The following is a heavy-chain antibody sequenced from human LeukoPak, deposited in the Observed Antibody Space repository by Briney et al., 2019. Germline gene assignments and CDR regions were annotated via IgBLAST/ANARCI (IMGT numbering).Heavy chain of an antibody. CDR3: ARDLDGSSYETA. Sequence: ASVKVSCKASGYTFTGYYMHWVRQAPGQGLEWMGWINPNSGGTNYAQKFQGRVTMTTDTSTSTAYMELRSLRSDDTAVYYCARDLDGSSYETAWGQGTLVTVSS. D-gene: IGHD5-18*01. V-gene: IGHV1-2*02. J-gene: IGHJ5*02. CDR1: GYTFTGYY. CDR2: INPNSGGT.